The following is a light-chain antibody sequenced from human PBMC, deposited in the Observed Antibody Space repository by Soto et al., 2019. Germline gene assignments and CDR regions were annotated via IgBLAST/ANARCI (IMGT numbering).Light chain of an antibody. CDR2: NNI. CDR3: QSYDTMLSSPGV. Sequence: QSVLTQPPSVSGAPGQRVTISCTGSSSNIGAGYDVHWYQQLPGTAPKLLIYNNINRPSGFPDRFSGSKSGTSASLAITGLQAEDDADYYCQSYDTMLSSPGVFGGGTKLTVL. V-gene: IGLV1-40*01. CDR1: SSNIGAGYD. J-gene: IGLJ2*01.